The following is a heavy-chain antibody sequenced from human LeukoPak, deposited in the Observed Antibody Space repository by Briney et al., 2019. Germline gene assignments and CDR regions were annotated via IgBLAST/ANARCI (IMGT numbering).Heavy chain of an antibody. Sequence: ASVKVSCKASGYTFTGYYMHWVRQAPGQGLEWMGWINPNSGGTNYAQKFQGRVTMTRDTSISTAYMELSRLRSDDTAVYYCARDDCGDYVAFQHWGQGTLVTVSS. V-gene: IGHV1-2*02. D-gene: IGHD4-17*01. CDR1: GYTFTGYY. CDR3: ARDDCGDYVAFQH. CDR2: INPNSGGT. J-gene: IGHJ1*01.